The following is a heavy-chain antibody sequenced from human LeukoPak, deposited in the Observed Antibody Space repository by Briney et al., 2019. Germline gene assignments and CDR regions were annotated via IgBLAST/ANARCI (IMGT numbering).Heavy chain of an antibody. CDR2: ISGSGGST. D-gene: IGHD6-19*01. CDR1: GFTFDDYG. J-gene: IGHJ3*02. Sequence: GGSLRLSCAASGFTFDDYGMSWVRQAPGKGLEWVSAISGSGGSTYYADSVKGRFTISRDNSKNTLYLQMNSLRAEDTAVYYCAKDVTVAGTLDAFDIWGQGTMVTVSS. CDR3: AKDVTVAGTLDAFDI. V-gene: IGHV3-23*01.